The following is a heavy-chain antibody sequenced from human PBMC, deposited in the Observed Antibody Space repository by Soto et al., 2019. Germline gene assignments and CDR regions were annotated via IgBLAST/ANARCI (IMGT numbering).Heavy chain of an antibody. V-gene: IGHV1-3*01. CDR1: GYTFTSYA. CDR2: INAGNGNT. CDR3: ARRLLGGGGYYGMDV. D-gene: IGHD2-15*01. Sequence: QVQLVQSGAEVKKPGASVKVSCKASGYTFTSYAMHWVRQAPGQRLEWMGWINAGNGNTKYSQKFQGRVTITRDTSASTANMELSSPRSEDTAVYYCARRLLGGGGYYGMDVWGQGTTVTVSS. J-gene: IGHJ6*02.